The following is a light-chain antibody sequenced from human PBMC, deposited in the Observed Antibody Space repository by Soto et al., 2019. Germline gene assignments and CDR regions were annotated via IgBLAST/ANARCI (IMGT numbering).Light chain of an antibody. J-gene: IGKJ1*01. CDR1: QSVSSS. Sequence: VLTQSPATLSVSPGERATLSCRASQSVSSSLAWYQQKPGQAPRLVIYDASTRATGIPARFSGSGSGTEFTLTISSLQSEDFGVYYCQQYNYWPPKTFGQGTKVDIK. CDR2: DAS. CDR3: QQYNYWPPKT. V-gene: IGKV3-15*01.